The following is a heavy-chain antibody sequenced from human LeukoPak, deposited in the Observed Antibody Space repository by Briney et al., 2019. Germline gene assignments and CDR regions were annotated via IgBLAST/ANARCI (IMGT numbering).Heavy chain of an antibody. CDR2: IYSGGST. V-gene: IGHV3-53*01. CDR1: GFTVSSNY. Sequence: PGGSLRLSCAASGFTVSSNYMSWVRQAPGKGLEWVSVIYSGGSTYYADSVKGRFTISRDNSKNTLYLQMNSLRAEDTAVYYCARGGGYCSGGSCNNAFDIWGQGTMVTVSS. D-gene: IGHD2-15*01. J-gene: IGHJ3*02. CDR3: ARGGGYCSGGSCNNAFDI.